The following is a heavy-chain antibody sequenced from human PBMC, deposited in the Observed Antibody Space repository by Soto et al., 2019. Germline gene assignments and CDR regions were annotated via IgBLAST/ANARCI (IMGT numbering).Heavy chain of an antibody. Sequence: SETLSLTSTVSGGSISSYFWSWIRQPPGKGLEWIGYIYYSGSTNYNPSLKSRVTISVDTSKNQFSLKLTSVTAADTAVYYCARAGTGMVQLDYWGQGTLVTVSS. D-gene: IGHD5-18*01. V-gene: IGHV4-59*01. CDR2: IYYSGST. J-gene: IGHJ4*02. CDR1: GGSISSYF. CDR3: ARAGTGMVQLDY.